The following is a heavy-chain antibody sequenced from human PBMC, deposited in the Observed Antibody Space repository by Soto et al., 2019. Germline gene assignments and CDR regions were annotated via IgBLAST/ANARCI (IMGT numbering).Heavy chain of an antibody. D-gene: IGHD5-12*01. Sequence: ASVKVSCKASGYTFTGYYMHWVRQAPGQGLEWMGWINPNSGGTNYAQKFQGWVTMTGDTSISTAYMELSRLRSDDTAVYYCARDRDSGYDFDYWGQGTLVTVSS. CDR3: ARDRDSGYDFDY. J-gene: IGHJ4*02. CDR2: INPNSGGT. V-gene: IGHV1-2*04. CDR1: GYTFTGYY.